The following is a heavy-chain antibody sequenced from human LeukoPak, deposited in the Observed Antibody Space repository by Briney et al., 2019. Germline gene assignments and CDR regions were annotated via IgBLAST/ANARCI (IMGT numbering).Heavy chain of an antibody. J-gene: IGHJ4*02. Sequence: PGGSLRLSCVASGITFSSYSMNWVRQAPGKGLEWVSYISSFSGTINYADSVKGRFTISRDNAKNSLYLQMNSLRAEDTAVYYCAKHVLLWFGELWSCLDYWGQGTLVTVSS. CDR1: GITFSSYS. CDR2: ISSFSGTI. D-gene: IGHD3-10*01. CDR3: AKHVLLWFGELWSCLDY. V-gene: IGHV3-48*01.